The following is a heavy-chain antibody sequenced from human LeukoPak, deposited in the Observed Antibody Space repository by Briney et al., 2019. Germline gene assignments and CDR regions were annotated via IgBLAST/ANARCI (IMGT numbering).Heavy chain of an antibody. CDR1: GGSISSYY. V-gene: IGHV4-59*08. CDR3: ARGSYGDPFDY. D-gene: IGHD4-17*01. CDR2: IYYSGST. Sequence: PSETLSLTCTVSGGSISSYYWSWIRQPPGKGLEWTGYIYYSGSTNYNPSLKSRVTISVDTSKNQFSLKLSSVTAADTAVYYCARGSYGDPFDYWGQGTLVTVSS. J-gene: IGHJ4*02.